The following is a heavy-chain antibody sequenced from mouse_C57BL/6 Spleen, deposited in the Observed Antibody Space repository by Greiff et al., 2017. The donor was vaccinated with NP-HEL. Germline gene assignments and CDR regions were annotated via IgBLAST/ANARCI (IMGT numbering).Heavy chain of an antibody. D-gene: IGHD1-1*01. J-gene: IGHJ3*01. V-gene: IGHV1-26*01. CDR1: GYTFTDYY. Sequence: EVQLQQSGPELVKPGASVKISCKASGYTFTDYYMNWVKQSHGKSLEWIGDINPNNGGTSYNQKFKGKATLTVDKSSSTAYMELRSLTSEDSAVYYCARGGTITTVDWFAYWGQGTLVTVSA. CDR3: ARGGTITTVDWFAY. CDR2: INPNNGGT.